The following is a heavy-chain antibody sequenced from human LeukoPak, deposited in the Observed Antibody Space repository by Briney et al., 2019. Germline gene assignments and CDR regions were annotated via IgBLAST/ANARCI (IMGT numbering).Heavy chain of an antibody. CDR1: GFIFNEYG. J-gene: IGHJ4*02. CDR2: IQPDGNDK. D-gene: IGHD1-14*01. V-gene: IGHV3-30*02. Sequence: SGGSLRLSCAASGFIFNEYGMHWVRQAPGKGLEWVALIQPDGNDKYYVDSVKGRFTVSRDNSKNTLYPEFNSLRVEDTALYYCAKRDKTTEFDYWGQGTLVTVSS. CDR3: AKRDKTTEFDY.